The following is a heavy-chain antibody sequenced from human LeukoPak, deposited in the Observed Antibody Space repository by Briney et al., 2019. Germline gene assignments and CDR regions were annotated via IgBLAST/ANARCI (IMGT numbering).Heavy chain of an antibody. CDR2: IKQDGSEK. CDR1: GFTFSSYW. D-gene: IGHD3-3*01. J-gene: IGHJ3*02. V-gene: IGHV3-7*01. Sequence: GGSLRLSCAASGFTFSSYWMSWVRQAPGKGLEWVANIKQDGSEKYYVDSVKGRFTISRDNAKNSLYLQMNSLRAEDTAVYYCARALTIFGVVTLHDAFDIWGQGTMVTVSS. CDR3: ARALTIFGVVTLHDAFDI.